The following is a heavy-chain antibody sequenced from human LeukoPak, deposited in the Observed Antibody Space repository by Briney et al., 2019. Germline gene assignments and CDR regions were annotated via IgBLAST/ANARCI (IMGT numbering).Heavy chain of an antibody. D-gene: IGHD2-2*01. Sequence: PGGSLRLSCETSGFTLSSYGMHWVRQAPGTGLEWVAFIRYDGKQDYYAESVRGRFTISRDNSKNTLYLQMNRLRAEGTAVYYCAKGSRGSCSRTYCYPFDYWGQGTLVTVSS. CDR3: AKGSRGSCSRTYCYPFDY. CDR1: GFTLSSYG. J-gene: IGHJ4*02. V-gene: IGHV3-30*02. CDR2: IRYDGKQD.